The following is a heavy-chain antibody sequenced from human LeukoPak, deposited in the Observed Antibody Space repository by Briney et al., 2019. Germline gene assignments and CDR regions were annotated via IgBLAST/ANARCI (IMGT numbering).Heavy chain of an antibody. Sequence: SETLSLTCTVSGDSISTYYWSWIRQPPGKGLEWIGYIYYRVTSDYNPSLKSRVTMSVDMSTRQISLKLSSVTAADTAVYYCARVGYSSGWYEAFDIWGQGTMVTVSS. CDR1: GDSISTYY. CDR2: IYYRVTS. CDR3: ARVGYSSGWYEAFDI. V-gene: IGHV4-59*01. D-gene: IGHD6-19*01. J-gene: IGHJ3*02.